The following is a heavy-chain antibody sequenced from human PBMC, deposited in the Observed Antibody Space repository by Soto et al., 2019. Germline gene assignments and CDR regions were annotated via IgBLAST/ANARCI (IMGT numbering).Heavy chain of an antibody. CDR1: GFTFSSYW. D-gene: IGHD2-21*02. J-gene: IGHJ5*02. CDR3: AKGFIRDCGGDCTVDT. V-gene: IGHV3-23*01. Sequence: GGSLRLSCAASGFTFSSYWMSWVRQAPGKGLEWVSGISATGGSTYYADSVKGRFTFSRDNSKNTLYLQMNSLRAEDTAVYYCAKGFIRDCGGDCTVDTWGQGTLVTVSS. CDR2: ISATGGST.